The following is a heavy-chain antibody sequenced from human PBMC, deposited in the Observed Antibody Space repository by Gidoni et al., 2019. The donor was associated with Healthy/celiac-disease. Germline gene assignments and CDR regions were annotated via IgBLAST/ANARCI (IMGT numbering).Heavy chain of an antibody. D-gene: IGHD6-6*01. V-gene: IGHV3-48*02. CDR1: GFTFSSYS. CDR3: ASSGYSSSFPNHY. Sequence: EVQLVESGGGLVQPGGSLRLSCAASGFTFSSYSMNWVRRAPGKGLEWVSYISSSSSTIYYADSVKGRFTIFRDNAKNSLYLQMNSLRDEDTAVYYCASSGYSSSFPNHYWGQGTLVTVSS. CDR2: ISSSSSTI. J-gene: IGHJ4*02.